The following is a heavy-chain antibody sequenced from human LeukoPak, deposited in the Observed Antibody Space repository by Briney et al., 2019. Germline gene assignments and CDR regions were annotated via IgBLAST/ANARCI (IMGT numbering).Heavy chain of an antibody. D-gene: IGHD2-2*01. CDR1: GYTLTELS. CDR2: FDPEDGET. Sequence: ASVKVSCKVSGYTLTELSMHWVRQAPGKGLEWMGGFDPEDGETIYAQKFQGRVTMTEGTSTDTAYMELSSLRSEDTAVYYCATLRSHRRVPVRVNWFDPWGQGTMVTVSS. J-gene: IGHJ3*01. CDR3: ATLRSHRRVPVRVNWFDP. V-gene: IGHV1-24*01.